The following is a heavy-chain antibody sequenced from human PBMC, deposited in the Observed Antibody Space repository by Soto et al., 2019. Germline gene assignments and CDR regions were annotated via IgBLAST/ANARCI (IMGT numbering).Heavy chain of an antibody. J-gene: IGHJ3*02. V-gene: IGHV6-1*01. CDR3: ARESLSPNDAFDI. Sequence: QTLSLTCAISGDSVSSTIAAWNWIRQSPSRGLEWLGRTYYRSKWDNGYAVSVRGRITINPDTSKNQVSLQLSSVTPEDTAVYYCARESLSPNDAFDIWGQGTMVTVSS. CDR2: TYYRSKWDN. CDR1: GDSVSSTIAA.